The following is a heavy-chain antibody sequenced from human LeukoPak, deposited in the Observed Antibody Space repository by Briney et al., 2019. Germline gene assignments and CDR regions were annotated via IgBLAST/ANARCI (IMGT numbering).Heavy chain of an antibody. Sequence: GGSLRLSCAASGFTFSSYWMSWVRQAPGKGLEWVAVISYDGSNKYYADSVKGRFTISRDNSKNTLYLQMNSLRAEDTAVYYCARDLLEWLGHYYYYGMDVWGQGTTVTVSS. CDR2: ISYDGSNK. CDR3: ARDLLEWLGHYYYYGMDV. J-gene: IGHJ6*02. D-gene: IGHD3-3*01. CDR1: GFTFSSYW. V-gene: IGHV3-30*03.